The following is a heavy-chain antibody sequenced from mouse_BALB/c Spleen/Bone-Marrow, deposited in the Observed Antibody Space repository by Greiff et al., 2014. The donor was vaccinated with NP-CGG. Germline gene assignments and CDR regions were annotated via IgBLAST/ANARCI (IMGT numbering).Heavy chain of an antibody. Sequence: QVQLQQPGAELVKPGASVKLSCKASGYTFTSYWMHWVKQRPGQGLEWIGEINPSNGRTNYNEKFKSKAILTVDKSSSTAYMQLSSLTSEDSAVYYCARGGFDYWGQGTTLTVSS. CDR3: ARGGFDY. J-gene: IGHJ2*01. CDR2: INPSNGRT. V-gene: IGHV1S81*02. CDR1: GYTFTSYW.